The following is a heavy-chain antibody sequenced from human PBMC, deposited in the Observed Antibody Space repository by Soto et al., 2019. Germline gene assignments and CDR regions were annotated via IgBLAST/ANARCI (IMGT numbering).Heavy chain of an antibody. CDR2: ISGSDGKT. V-gene: IGHV3-23*01. CDR1: GFSFGSYA. D-gene: IGHD3-3*01. CDR3: ARWSYLDY. J-gene: IGHJ4*02. Sequence: PXGSLKLSCSAAGFSFGSYALSWVRQAPGKGLDWVSTISGSDGKTFYADSVKGRFSISRDTSQSTLYLQMNSLRADDTAMYYCARWSYLDYWGQGTRVTVSS.